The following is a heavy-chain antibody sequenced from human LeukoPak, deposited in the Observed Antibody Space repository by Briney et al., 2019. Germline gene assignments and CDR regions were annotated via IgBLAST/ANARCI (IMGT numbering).Heavy chain of an antibody. CDR2: IKQDGSEK. CDR3: ARGGHLYYYYMDV. J-gene: IGHJ6*03. Sequence: PGGSLRLSCAASGFTFSSYWMSWVRQAPGKGLEWVANIKQDGSEKYYVDSVKGRFTISRDNAKNSLYLQMNSLRAEDTAVYYCARGGHLYYYYMDVWGKGTTVTVSS. V-gene: IGHV3-7*01. CDR1: GFTFSSYW.